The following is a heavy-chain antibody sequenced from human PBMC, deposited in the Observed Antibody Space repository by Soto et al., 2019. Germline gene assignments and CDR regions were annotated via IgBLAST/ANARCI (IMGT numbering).Heavy chain of an antibody. CDR1: GYTFTGYY. CDR3: ARVTRYYDILTGYYPLDAFDI. Sequence: ASVKVSCKASGYTFTGYYMHWVRQAPGQGLEWMGRINPNSGGTNYAQKFQGWVTTTRDTSISTAYMELSRLRSDDTAVYYCARVTRYYDILTGYYPLDAFDIWGQGTMVTVSS. V-gene: IGHV1-2*04. CDR2: INPNSGGT. D-gene: IGHD3-9*01. J-gene: IGHJ3*02.